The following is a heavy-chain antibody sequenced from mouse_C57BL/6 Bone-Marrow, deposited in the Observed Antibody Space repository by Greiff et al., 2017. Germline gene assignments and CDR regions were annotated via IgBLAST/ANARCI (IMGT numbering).Heavy chain of an antibody. CDR2: IDPSDSYT. D-gene: IGHD4-1*02. J-gene: IGHJ2*01. Sequence: QVQLQQPGAELVMPGASVKLSCKASGYTFTSYWMHWVKQRPGQGLEWIGEIDPSDSYTNYNQNFKGKSTLTVDKSSSTAYMQLSSLTSEDSAVYYCARSQLGHYFDYWGQGTTLTVSS. V-gene: IGHV1-69*01. CDR3: ARSQLGHYFDY. CDR1: GYTFTSYW.